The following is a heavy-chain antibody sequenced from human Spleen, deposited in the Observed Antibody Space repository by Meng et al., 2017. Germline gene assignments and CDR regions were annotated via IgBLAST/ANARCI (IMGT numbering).Heavy chain of an antibody. D-gene: IGHD6-19*01. CDR3: ARTYSSGWPQNYYYYYGMNV. CDR2: MNPNSGNT. CDR1: GYTFTSYD. J-gene: IGHJ6*02. V-gene: IGHV1-8*01. Sequence: ASVKVSCKASGYTFTSYDINWVRQATGQGLEWMGWMNPNSGNTGYAQKFQGRVTITRNTSISTAYMELSSLRSEDTAVYYCARTYSSGWPQNYYYYYGMNVWGQETTVTVSS.